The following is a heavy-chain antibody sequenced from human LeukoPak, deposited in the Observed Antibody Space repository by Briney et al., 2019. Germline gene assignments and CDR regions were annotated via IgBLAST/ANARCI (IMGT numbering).Heavy chain of an antibody. CDR2: ISSSSSYI. V-gene: IGHV3-21*01. CDR3: ARAQASSGHYLADY. J-gene: IGHJ4*02. D-gene: IGHD3-22*01. CDR1: GFTFSSYS. Sequence: GGSLRLSCAAPGFTFSSYSVNWVRQAPGKGLEWVSSISSSSSYIYYADSVKGRFTISRDNAKNSLYLQMNSLRAEDTAVYYCARAQASSGHYLADYWGQGTLVTVSS.